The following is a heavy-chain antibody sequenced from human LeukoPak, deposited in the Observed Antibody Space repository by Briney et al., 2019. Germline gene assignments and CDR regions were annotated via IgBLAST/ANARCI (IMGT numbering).Heavy chain of an antibody. V-gene: IGHV1-8*03. CDR1: GYTFTSYD. Sequence: GASVKVSCKASGYTFTSYDINWVRQATGQGLEWMGWMNPNSGNTGYAQKFQGRVTITRNTSISTAYMELSSLRSEDTAVYYCARGRRSWKIVGATKTPLYYYYMDVWGKGTTVTVSS. CDR3: ARGRRSWKIVGATKTPLYYYYMDV. J-gene: IGHJ6*03. D-gene: IGHD1-26*01. CDR2: MNPNSGNT.